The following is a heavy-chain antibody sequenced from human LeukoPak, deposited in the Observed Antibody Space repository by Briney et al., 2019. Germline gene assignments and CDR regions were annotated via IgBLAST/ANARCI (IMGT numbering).Heavy chain of an antibody. CDR2: ISYDGSNK. CDR1: GFTFSSSA. V-gene: IGHV3-30-3*01. CDR3: ARDRDSSGWYEGFDY. Sequence: GGSLRLFCAASGFTFSSSAMHWVRQAPDKGLEWVAVISYDGSNKCYADSVKGRFTISRDNSKNTLYLQMNSLRADDTAVYYCARDRDSSGWYEGFDYWGQGTLVTVSS. D-gene: IGHD6-19*01. J-gene: IGHJ4*02.